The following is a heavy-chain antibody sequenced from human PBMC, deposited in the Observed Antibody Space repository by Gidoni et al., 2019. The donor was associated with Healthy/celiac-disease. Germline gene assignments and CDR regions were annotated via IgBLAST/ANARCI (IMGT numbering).Heavy chain of an antibody. CDR2: IYHSGNT. J-gene: IGHJ6*02. CDR3: ARFLNYGDYYDGMDV. CDR1: VGSISSRNW. V-gene: IGHV4-4*02. Sequence: QVQLPESGPGLVKPSGTLSLTCALPVGSISSRNWRCWVRQPPGKWLEWIEEIYHSGNTNYNPSLKSRVTKSLNKSKTQFSLKLSSVAAADTAVDYCARFLNYGDYYDGMDVWGQGTTVTVSS. D-gene: IGHD4-17*01.